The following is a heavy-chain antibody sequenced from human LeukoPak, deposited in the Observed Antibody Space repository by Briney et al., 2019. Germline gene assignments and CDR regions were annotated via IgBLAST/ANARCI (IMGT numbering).Heavy chain of an antibody. CDR3: AILDHSSSWPSMGYGMDV. CDR1: GGTFSSYA. D-gene: IGHD6-13*01. Sequence: SVKVSCKASGGTFSSYAISWVRQAPGQGLEWMGRIIPILGIANYAQKFQGRVTITADKSTSTAYMELSSLRSEDTAVYYCAILDHSSSWPSMGYGMDVWGQGTTVTVSS. J-gene: IGHJ6*02. V-gene: IGHV1-69*04. CDR2: IIPILGIA.